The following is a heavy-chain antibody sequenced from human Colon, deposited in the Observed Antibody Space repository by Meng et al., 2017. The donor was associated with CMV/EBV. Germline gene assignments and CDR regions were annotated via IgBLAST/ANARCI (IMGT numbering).Heavy chain of an antibody. CDR1: GFPFSSYG. Sequence: VQLVESGVGVVQPGGSRSLSCAASGFPFSSYGMHWVRQAPGKGLEWVTFIRNDRSYEYYADSVQGRFTVSRDNSKNTMYPQMNSLGGDDTAVYYCAKVADYADFVMEYWGQGTLVTVSS. V-gene: IGHV3-30*02. CDR3: AKVADYADFVMEY. D-gene: IGHD4-17*01. J-gene: IGHJ4*02. CDR2: IRNDRSYE.